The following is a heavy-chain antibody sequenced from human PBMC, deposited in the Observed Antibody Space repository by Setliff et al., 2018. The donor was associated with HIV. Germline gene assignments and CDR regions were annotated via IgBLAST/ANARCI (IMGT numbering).Heavy chain of an antibody. Sequence: SETLSLTCIVSGGSVTSYYWSWIRQPAGKRLEWIGRISISGDTNYNPSLKSRATMSLDTSKNQFSLKLNSVTAADTAVYYCAKDRSGSYRTFDYWGPGILVTVSS. CDR2: ISISGDT. V-gene: IGHV4-4*07. CDR1: GGSVTSYY. D-gene: IGHD1-26*01. CDR3: AKDRSGSYRTFDY. J-gene: IGHJ4*02.